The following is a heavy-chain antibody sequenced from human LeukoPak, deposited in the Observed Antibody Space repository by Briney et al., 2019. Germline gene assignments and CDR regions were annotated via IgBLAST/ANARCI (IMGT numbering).Heavy chain of an antibody. J-gene: IGHJ4*02. Sequence: SETLSLTCTVSGGSISSNSYYWGWIRQPPGMGLEWIGSIYYSGSTYYNPSLKSRVTISVDTSKNQFSLKLSSVTAADTAVYYCARAYSRWPQFDYWGQGTLVTVSS. CDR3: ARAYSRWPQFDY. V-gene: IGHV4-39*01. D-gene: IGHD5-24*01. CDR2: IYYSGST. CDR1: GGSISSNSYY.